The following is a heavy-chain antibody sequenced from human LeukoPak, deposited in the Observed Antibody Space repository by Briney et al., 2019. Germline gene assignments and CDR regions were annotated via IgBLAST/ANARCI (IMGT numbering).Heavy chain of an antibody. J-gene: IGHJ4*02. V-gene: IGHV3-33*01. CDR1: GFTFSICG. Sequence: GGSLRLSCAPSGFTFSICGMHCVRQAPGKGLEWVAVIWYDGNNKYYADSVKGRFTISRDNAKNSLYLQMNSLRAEDTAVYYCARVYGSGSYVAFDYWGQGTLVTVSS. CDR3: ARVYGSGSYVAFDY. D-gene: IGHD3-10*01. CDR2: IWYDGNNK.